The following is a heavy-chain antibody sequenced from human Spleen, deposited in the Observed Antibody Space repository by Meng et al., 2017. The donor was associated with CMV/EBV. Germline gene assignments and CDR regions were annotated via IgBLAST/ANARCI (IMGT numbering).Heavy chain of an antibody. Sequence: GESLKISCAASGFTFSSYAMHWVRQAPGKGLEWVAVISYDGSNKYYADSVKGRFIISRDSSENTVYLQMNSLRAEDTAIYYCAKDLGYYDSSGYGDYWGQGTLVTVSS. V-gene: IGHV3-30-3*01. CDR1: GFTFSSYA. CDR2: ISYDGSNK. D-gene: IGHD3-22*01. CDR3: AKDLGYYDSSGYGDY. J-gene: IGHJ4*02.